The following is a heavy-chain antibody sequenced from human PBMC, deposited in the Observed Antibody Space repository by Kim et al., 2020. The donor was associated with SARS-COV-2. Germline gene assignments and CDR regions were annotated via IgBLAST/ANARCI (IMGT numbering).Heavy chain of an antibody. J-gene: IGHJ4*02. Sequence: YYADSVEGRVTISRDNSKNTLYLQMNSLRAEDTAVYYCAKETSVTPYFDYWGQGTLVTVSS. CDR3: AKETSVTPYFDY. D-gene: IGHD4-4*01. V-gene: IGHV3-30*02.